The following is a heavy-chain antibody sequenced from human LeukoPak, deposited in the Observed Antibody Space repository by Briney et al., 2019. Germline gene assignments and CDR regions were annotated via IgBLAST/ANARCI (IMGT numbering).Heavy chain of an antibody. V-gene: IGHV3-7*03. Sequence: GGSLRLSCEASGFAFSSYWASWVCQAPGKGLEWVANINQDGNSQNYVDSVKGRFTISRDNSKNTLYLQMNSLRAEDTAVYYCAKVRDDYGDYYFDYWGQGTLVTVSS. J-gene: IGHJ4*02. CDR1: GFAFSSYW. D-gene: IGHD4-17*01. CDR2: INQDGNSQ. CDR3: AKVRDDYGDYYFDY.